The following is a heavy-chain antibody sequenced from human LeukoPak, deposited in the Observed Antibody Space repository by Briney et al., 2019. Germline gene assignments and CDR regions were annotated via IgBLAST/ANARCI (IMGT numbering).Heavy chain of an antibody. CDR2: IIPLLGIA. J-gene: IGHJ3*02. CDR1: GGTFSSYA. D-gene: IGHD3-22*01. Sequence: SVKVSCKASGGTFSSYAISWVRQAPGQGLEWMGRIIPLLGIANYAQKFQGRVTITADKSTSTAYMELSSLRSEDTAVYYCARGGVYHDSSGYDGAFDIWGQGTMVTVSS. V-gene: IGHV1-69*04. CDR3: ARGGVYHDSSGYDGAFDI.